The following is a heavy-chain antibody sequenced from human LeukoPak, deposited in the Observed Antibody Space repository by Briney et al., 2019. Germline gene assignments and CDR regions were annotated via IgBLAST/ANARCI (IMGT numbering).Heavy chain of an antibody. D-gene: IGHD3-10*01. CDR3: ARSISHYYGSGSYQYYFYYMDV. Sequence: SETLSLTCAVYGGSFSGYYWSWIRQPPGKGLEWIGYIYNSGSTNYNPSLKSRVTISVDTSKNQFSLKLSSVTAADTAVYHCARSISHYYGSGSYQYYFYYMDVWGKGTTVTISS. CDR1: GGSFSGYY. CDR2: IYNSGST. V-gene: IGHV4-59*01. J-gene: IGHJ6*03.